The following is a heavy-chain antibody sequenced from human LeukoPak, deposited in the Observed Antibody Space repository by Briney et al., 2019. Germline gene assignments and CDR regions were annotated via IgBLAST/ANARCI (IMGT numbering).Heavy chain of an antibody. Sequence: SETLSLTCTVSGGSISRYYWSWIRQPPGKGLEWIGYIYYSGSTNSNPSLKSRVTISVDTSKHQFSLKLTSVTPADTAVYYCAKTAKYYYGSETYYFFEYWGQGTLVTVSS. CDR3: AKTAKYYYGSETYYFFEY. CDR2: IYYSGST. D-gene: IGHD3-10*01. V-gene: IGHV4-59*01. J-gene: IGHJ4*02. CDR1: GGSISRYY.